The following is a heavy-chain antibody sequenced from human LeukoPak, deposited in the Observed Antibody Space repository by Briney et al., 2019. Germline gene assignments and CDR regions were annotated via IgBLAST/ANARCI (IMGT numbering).Heavy chain of an antibody. V-gene: IGHV3-23*01. D-gene: IGHD1-1*01. CDR1: GFTFSSYA. CDR2: ISGSGGST. Sequence: VGSLRLSCAASGFTFSSYAMSWVRQAPGKGLEWVSAISGSGGSTYYADSVKGRFTISRDNSKNTLYLQMNSLRAEDTAVYYCAKDSSGYKETYYFDYWGQGTLVTVSS. J-gene: IGHJ4*02. CDR3: AKDSSGYKETYYFDY.